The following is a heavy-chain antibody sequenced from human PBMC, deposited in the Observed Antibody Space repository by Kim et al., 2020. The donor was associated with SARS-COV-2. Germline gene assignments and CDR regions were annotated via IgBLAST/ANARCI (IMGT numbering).Heavy chain of an antibody. D-gene: IGHD3-22*01. CDR2: IDPSDSYT. J-gene: IGHJ4*02. V-gene: IGHV5-10-1*01. CDR1: GYSFTSYW. Sequence: GESLKISCKGSGYSFTSYWISWVRQMPGKGLEWMGRIDPSDSYTNYSPSFQGHVTISADKSISTAYLQWSSLKASDTATYYCARHDEYYYDSSGYYGSDYWGQGTLVTVSS. CDR3: ARHDEYYYDSSGYYGSDY.